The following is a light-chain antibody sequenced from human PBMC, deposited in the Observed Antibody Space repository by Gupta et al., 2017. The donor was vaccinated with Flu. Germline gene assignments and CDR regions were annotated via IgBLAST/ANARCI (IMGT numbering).Light chain of an antibody. Sequence: DSQMTQSPSSLSASVGDRVTITCQASQDISKYLNWYQQKPGKAPNLLIYAASNLETGVPSRFSGGGSGTHFTFTINTLQPEDTATYYCQQYDNLPRTFGPGTRVEIK. CDR3: QQYDNLPRT. CDR1: QDISKY. V-gene: IGKV1-33*01. J-gene: IGKJ3*01. CDR2: AAS.